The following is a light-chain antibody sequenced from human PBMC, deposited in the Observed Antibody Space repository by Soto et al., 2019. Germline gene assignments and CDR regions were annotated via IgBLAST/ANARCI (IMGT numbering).Light chain of an antibody. CDR2: GAS. CDR3: QQYGRSSYT. CDR1: QSVSSSY. Sequence: EIVLTQSPGTLSLSPGERATLSCRASQSVSSSYLAWYQQKPGLAPRLLIFGASSRATGIADRFSGSGSGTDVTLSISRLEPEHFAVYSCQQYGRSSYTFGQPTKLEI. V-gene: IGKV3-20*01. J-gene: IGKJ2*01.